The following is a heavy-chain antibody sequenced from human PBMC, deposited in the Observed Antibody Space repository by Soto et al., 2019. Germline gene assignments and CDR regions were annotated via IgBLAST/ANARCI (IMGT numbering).Heavy chain of an antibody. CDR1: GGSISSSSYY. Sequence: SETLSLTCTVSGGSISSSSYYWGWIRQPPGKGLEWIGSIYYSGSTYYNPSLKSRVTISVDTSKNQFSLKLSSVTAAETAVYYCARGHDYYYGMDVWGQGTTV. J-gene: IGHJ6*02. CDR2: IYYSGST. V-gene: IGHV4-39*01. CDR3: ARGHDYYYGMDV.